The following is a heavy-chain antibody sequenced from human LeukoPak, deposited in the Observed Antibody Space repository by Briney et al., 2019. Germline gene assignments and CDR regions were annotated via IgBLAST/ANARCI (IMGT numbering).Heavy chain of an antibody. D-gene: IGHD6-6*01. Sequence: GGSLRLSCAASGFTFGNYWMSWVRQAPGKGLEWVANIKQDGSDKYYVYSVRGRFTISRENAKHSLYLQMNSLRAEDTAVYYCARWATSFDLWGQGTLVTVSS. CDR2: IKQDGSDK. CDR3: ARWATSFDL. V-gene: IGHV3-7*01. CDR1: GFTFGNYW. J-gene: IGHJ4*02.